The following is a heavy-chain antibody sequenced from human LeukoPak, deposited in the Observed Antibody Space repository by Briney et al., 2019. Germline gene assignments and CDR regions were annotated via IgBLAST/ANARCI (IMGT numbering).Heavy chain of an antibody. J-gene: IGHJ4*02. CDR3: ARKNYDILTGYYGGMCGY. V-gene: IGHV1-18*01. CDR2: ISAYNGNT. D-gene: IGHD3-9*01. Sequence: GASVKVSCKASGYTFTSYGISWVRQAPGQGLEWMGWISAYNGNTNYAQKLQGRVTMTTDTSTSTAYMELRSLRSDDTAVYYCARKNYDILTGYYGGMCGYWGQGTLVTVSS. CDR1: GYTFTSYG.